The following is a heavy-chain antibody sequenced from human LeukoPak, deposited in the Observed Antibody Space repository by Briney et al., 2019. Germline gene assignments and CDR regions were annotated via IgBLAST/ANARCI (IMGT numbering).Heavy chain of an antibody. Sequence: GGSLRLSCTASGFTFGDSYRTWIRQAPGKGLEWVSHISRSGSTTYYADSVKGRFTISRDNAKNSLFLQMNSLRAEDTAVYHCATLNYDAFDTWGQGTMVTVSS. CDR2: ISRSGSTT. V-gene: IGHV3-11*04. J-gene: IGHJ3*02. CDR1: GFTFGDSY. CDR3: ATLNYDAFDT. D-gene: IGHD4-11*01.